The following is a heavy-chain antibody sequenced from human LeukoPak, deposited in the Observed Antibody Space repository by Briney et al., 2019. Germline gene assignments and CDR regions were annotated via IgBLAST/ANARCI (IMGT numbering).Heavy chain of an antibody. J-gene: IGHJ3*02. CDR2: ISYDGSNK. Sequence: RGSLRLSCAASGFTFSSYGMHWVRQAPGKGLEWVAVISYDGSNKYYADSVKGRFTISRDNAKNSLYLQMNSLRAEDTAVYYCARDPFHDYGDYEGAFDIWGLGTMVTVSS. V-gene: IGHV3-30*03. D-gene: IGHD4-17*01. CDR1: GFTFSSYG. CDR3: ARDPFHDYGDYEGAFDI.